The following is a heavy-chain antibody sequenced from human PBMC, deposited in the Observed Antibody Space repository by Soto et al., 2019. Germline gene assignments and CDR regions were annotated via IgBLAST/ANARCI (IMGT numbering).Heavy chain of an antibody. CDR1: GGSISSGDYY. Sequence: QVQLQESGPGLVKPSQTLSLTCTVSGGSISSGDYYWSWIRQPPGKGLEWIGYIYYSGSTYYNPSLKSRVTISVDASKNQFSLKLSSVTAADTAVYYCARYSGYEGLWFDPWGQGTLVTVSS. D-gene: IGHD5-12*01. CDR2: IYYSGST. CDR3: ARYSGYEGLWFDP. V-gene: IGHV4-30-4*01. J-gene: IGHJ5*02.